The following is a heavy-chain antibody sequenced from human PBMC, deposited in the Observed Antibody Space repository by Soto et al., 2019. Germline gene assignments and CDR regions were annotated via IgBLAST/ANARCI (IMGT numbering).Heavy chain of an antibody. Sequence: PSETLSLTCTVSGGSISSYYCSWIRQSAGKGLEWIGRIDTSGTTNYNPSLKSRVTMSADASKNQFSLNLSSVTAADTAVYYCARGPRGYVYYHGMDVWGQGTTVTVSS. J-gene: IGHJ6*02. V-gene: IGHV4-4*07. CDR3: ARGPRGYVYYHGMDV. D-gene: IGHD3-10*01. CDR2: IDTSGTT. CDR1: GGSISSYY.